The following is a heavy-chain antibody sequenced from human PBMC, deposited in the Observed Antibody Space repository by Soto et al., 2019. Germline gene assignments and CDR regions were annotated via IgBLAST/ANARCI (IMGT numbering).Heavy chain of an antibody. D-gene: IGHD3-3*02. CDR2: ISGSGGST. CDR1: GFTFSSYA. J-gene: IGHJ6*02. CDR3: ANYRSIASHYYGMDF. V-gene: IGHV3-23*01. Sequence: EVQLLESGGGLVQPGGSLRLSCAASGFTFSSYAMSWVRQAPGKGLEWVSAISGSGGSTYYADSVKGRFTISRDNSTNALDLQMNSLTADDTAVYYCANYRSIASHYYGMDFWGQGTTVTVSS.